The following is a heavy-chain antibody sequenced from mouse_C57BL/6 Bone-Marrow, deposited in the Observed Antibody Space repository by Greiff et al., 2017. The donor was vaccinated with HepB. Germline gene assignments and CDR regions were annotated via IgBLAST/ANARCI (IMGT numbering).Heavy chain of an antibody. CDR1: GYTFTSYG. J-gene: IGHJ2*01. CDR2: IYPRSGNT. CDR3: ARRWIITTVVAPDY. V-gene: IGHV1-81*01. Sequence: VQLVESGAELVRPGASVKLSCKASGYTFTSYGISWVKQRTGQGLEWIGEIYPRSGNTYYNEKFKGKATLTADKSSSTAYMELRSLTSEDSAVYFCARRWIITTVVAPDYWGQGTTLTVSS. D-gene: IGHD1-1*01.